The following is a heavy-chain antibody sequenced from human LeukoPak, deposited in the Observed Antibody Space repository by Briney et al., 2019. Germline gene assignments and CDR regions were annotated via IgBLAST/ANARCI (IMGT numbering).Heavy chain of an antibody. V-gene: IGHV3-21*01. CDR2: ISSSSSYI. CDR3: ARGHGYSSSWYSPGVDY. D-gene: IGHD6-13*01. CDR1: GFTFSSYS. J-gene: IGHJ4*02. Sequence: GGSLRLSCAASGFTFSSYSMNWVRQAPGKGLEWVSSISSSSSYIYYADSVKGRFTISRDNAKNSLYLQMNSLRAEDTAVYYCARGHGYSSSWYSPGVDYWSQGTLVTVSS.